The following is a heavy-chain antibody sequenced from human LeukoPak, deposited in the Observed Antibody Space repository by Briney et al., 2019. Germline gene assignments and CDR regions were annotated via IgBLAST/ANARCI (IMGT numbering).Heavy chain of an antibody. CDR2: IRSKAYGGTT. CDR1: GFTFGDYA. V-gene: IGHV3-49*03. D-gene: IGHD6-13*01. CDR3: TRDGSSWYEYYFDY. J-gene: IGHJ4*02. Sequence: GGSLRLSCTASGFTFGDYARSWFRQAPGKGLEWVGFIRSKAYGGTTEYAASVKGRFTISRDDSKSIAYLQMNSLKTEDTAVYYCTRDGSSWYEYYFDYWGQGTLVTVSS.